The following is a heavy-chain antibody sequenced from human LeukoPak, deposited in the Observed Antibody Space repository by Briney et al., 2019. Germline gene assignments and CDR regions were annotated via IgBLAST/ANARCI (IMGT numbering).Heavy chain of an antibody. V-gene: IGHV3-66*01. J-gene: IGHJ4*02. D-gene: IGHD5-12*01. CDR2: LSSGGTT. CDR3: AKQIVATIRSIGAFDY. Sequence: GGSLRLSCAASGFTVGSNSMHWVRQAPGKGLEWVSVLSSGGTTDYADSVKGRFIISRDTNTLYLQMNTLRAEDTAVYYCAKQIVATIRSIGAFDYWGQGTLVTVSS. CDR1: GFTVGSNS.